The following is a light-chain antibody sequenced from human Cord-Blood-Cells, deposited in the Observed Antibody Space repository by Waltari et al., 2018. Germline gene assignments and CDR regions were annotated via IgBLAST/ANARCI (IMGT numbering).Light chain of an antibody. Sequence: DIQMTQSPSTLSASVGDRVTITCRASQSISSWLAWYQQKPGKAPKLLIYDASNLETGVPSRFSGSGSGTDFTFTISSLQPEDIATYYCQQYDNLPAWTFGQGTKVEIK. V-gene: IGKV1-33*01. CDR3: QQYDNLPAWT. CDR2: DAS. CDR1: QSISSW. J-gene: IGKJ1*01.